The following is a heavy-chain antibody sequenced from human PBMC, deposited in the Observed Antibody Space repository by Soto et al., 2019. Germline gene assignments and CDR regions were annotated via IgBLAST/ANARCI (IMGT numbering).Heavy chain of an antibody. CDR2: VYNSGST. CDR3: ARYRREAVSGYTLDN. CDR1: GGCIRSNY. J-gene: IGHJ4*02. D-gene: IGHD1-1*01. V-gene: IGHV4-59*01. Sequence: SETLSLTCTVSGGCIRSNYWTWIRQHPGKGLEWIGYVYNSGSTNYNPSLKSRVTISEDTSKSQFSLKVNSMTAADTAVYYCARYRREAVSGYTLDNWGQGILVTVSS.